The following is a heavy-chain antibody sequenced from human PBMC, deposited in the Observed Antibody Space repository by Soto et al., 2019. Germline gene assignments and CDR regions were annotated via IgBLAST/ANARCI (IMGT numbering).Heavy chain of an antibody. CDR1: GYTFSRHW. D-gene: IGHD2-15*01. J-gene: IGHJ5*02. V-gene: IGHV1-18*04. Sequence: ASVKVSCKASGYTFSRHWMHWVRQAPGQGLEWMGRINSNNGNTSYAQKLQGRVTITTDTSTSTAYMELRSLRSDDTAVYYCARDKLGYCSGGSCPRGWFDPWGQGTLVTVSS. CDR2: INSNNGNT. CDR3: ARDKLGYCSGGSCPRGWFDP.